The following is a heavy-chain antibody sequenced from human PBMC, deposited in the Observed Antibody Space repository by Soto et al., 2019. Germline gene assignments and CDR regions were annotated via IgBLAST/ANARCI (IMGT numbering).Heavy chain of an antibody. D-gene: IGHD2-2*01. J-gene: IGHJ3*01. CDR3: ARDCSSTSSSEENAFDA. CDR2: INSDGSTT. CDR1: GFTFSSHW. Sequence: EVQLVESGGGSVQPGGSLRLSCAASGFTFSSHWMHWVRQVPGKGLMWVSRINSDGSTTNYADSVKGRFTISRDNAKNTLYLQMNSLRAEDTAVYYCARDCSSTSSSEENAFDAWGQGTMVTVSS. V-gene: IGHV3-74*01.